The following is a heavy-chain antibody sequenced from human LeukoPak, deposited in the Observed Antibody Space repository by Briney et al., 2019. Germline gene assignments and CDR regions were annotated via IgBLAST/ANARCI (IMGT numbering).Heavy chain of an antibody. Sequence: GGSLRLSCAASGFTLSNYWISWLRQAPGKGLEGVAHIKQDGSDKYYVDSVKGRFTISRDNAKNSLYLQMNSLRVEDTAVYYCAKYATSSGSRWLEPWGQGTLVTVSS. J-gene: IGHJ5*02. CDR3: AKYATSSGSRWLEP. CDR1: GFTLSNYW. D-gene: IGHD6-19*01. CDR2: IKQDGSDK. V-gene: IGHV3-7*01.